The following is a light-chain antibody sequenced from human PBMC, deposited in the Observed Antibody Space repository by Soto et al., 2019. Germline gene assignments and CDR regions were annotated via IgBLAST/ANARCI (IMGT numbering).Light chain of an antibody. J-gene: IGKJ1*01. Sequence: EIVMTQSPATLSVSPGERATLSCRASQSVSSNLAWYQQKPGQAPRLLIYGASTRATGIPARFSGSGSGTEFTLTISSLQSEDFAVYYCQQYNNWPPRQTFGQGTKVHIK. CDR3: QQYNNWPPRQT. V-gene: IGKV3-15*01. CDR1: QSVSSN. CDR2: GAS.